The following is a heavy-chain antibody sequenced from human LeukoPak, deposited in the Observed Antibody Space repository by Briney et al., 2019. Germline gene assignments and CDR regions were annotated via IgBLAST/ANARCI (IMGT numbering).Heavy chain of an antibody. CDR2: INAGNGNT. J-gene: IGHJ4*02. D-gene: IGHD3-10*01. CDR1: GYTFTSYG. CDR3: ARDLRRFGELLAFDY. Sequence: ASVKVSCKASGYTFTSYGISWVRQAPGQGLEWMGWINAGNGNTKYSQKFQGRVTITRDTSASTAYMELSSLRSEDTAVYYCARDLRRFGELLAFDYWGQGTLVTVSS. V-gene: IGHV1-3*01.